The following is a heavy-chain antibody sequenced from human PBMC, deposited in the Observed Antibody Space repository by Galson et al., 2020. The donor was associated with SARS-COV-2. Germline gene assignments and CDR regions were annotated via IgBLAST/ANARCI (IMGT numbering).Heavy chain of an antibody. Sequence: SLKISCAASGFTFSNHAMHWVRQAPGKGLEWVAQIFYDGSDKYYGDSVKGRFTISRDSSKNTVYLQMNNLRADDTAVYYCARDGQLSSGWAFDNWGQGTVVTVSS. CDR1: GFTFSNHA. CDR2: IFYDGSDK. J-gene: IGHJ4*02. V-gene: IGHV3-33*01. D-gene: IGHD6-19*01. CDR3: ARDGQLSSGWAFDN.